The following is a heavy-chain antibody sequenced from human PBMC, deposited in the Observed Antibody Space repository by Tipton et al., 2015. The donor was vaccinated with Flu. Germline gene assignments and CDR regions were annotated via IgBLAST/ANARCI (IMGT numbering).Heavy chain of an antibody. CDR2: IYKTGIT. J-gene: IGHJ4*02. CDR3: APSTRYWTGGHFFGW. D-gene: IGHD2-2*01. V-gene: IGHV4-39*07. CDR1: GASISSTTYY. Sequence: LRLSCDVSGASISSTTYYWGWIRQPPGKGLEWIGSIYKTGITDYNPSLKSRVTLSVDTSKNQFSLKVRSVNAADTAVYYCAPSTRYWTGGHFFGWWGRGTQVTVSS.